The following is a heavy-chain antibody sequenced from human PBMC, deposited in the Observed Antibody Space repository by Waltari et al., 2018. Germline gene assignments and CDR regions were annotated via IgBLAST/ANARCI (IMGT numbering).Heavy chain of an antibody. CDR1: GGSISSSSYY. V-gene: IGHV4-39*01. CDR3: ARHQTYYDTPLDY. CDR2: IYYSGST. D-gene: IGHD3-9*01. Sequence: QLQLQESGPGLVKPSETLSLTCTVSGGSISSSSYYWGWLRQPPGKGLEWIGSIYYSGSTYYNPSLKSRVTISVDTSKNQFSLKLSSVTAADTAVYYCARHQTYYDTPLDYWGQGTLVTVSS. J-gene: IGHJ4*02.